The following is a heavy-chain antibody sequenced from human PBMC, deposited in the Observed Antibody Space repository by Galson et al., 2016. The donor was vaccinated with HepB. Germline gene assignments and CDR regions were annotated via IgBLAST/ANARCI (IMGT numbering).Heavy chain of an antibody. CDR2: VNTDQSTK. J-gene: IGHJ4*02. V-gene: IGHV3-74*01. CDR1: GFTFTTYW. D-gene: IGHD5-24*01. CDR3: ARGRWLELDY. Sequence: SLRLSCAASGFTFTTYWIHWVRHVPGKGLVWVSRVNTDQSTKVYADAVKGRFSISRDNAKNTVYLQMDSLRAEDTAVYYCARGRWLELDYWGQGTLVTVSS.